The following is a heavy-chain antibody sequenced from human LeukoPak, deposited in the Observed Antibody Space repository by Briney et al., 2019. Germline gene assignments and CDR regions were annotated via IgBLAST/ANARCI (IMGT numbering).Heavy chain of an antibody. D-gene: IGHD2-21*01. V-gene: IGHV4-4*02. CDR1: GGSISSSNW. Sequence: SETLSLTCAVSGGSISSSNWWSWVRQPPGKGLEWIGEIYHSGSTNYNPSLKSRVTILVDKSKNQFSLKLSSVTAADTAVYYCARVYSRAHFDYWGQGTLVTVSS. J-gene: IGHJ4*02. CDR3: ARVYSRAHFDY. CDR2: IYHSGST.